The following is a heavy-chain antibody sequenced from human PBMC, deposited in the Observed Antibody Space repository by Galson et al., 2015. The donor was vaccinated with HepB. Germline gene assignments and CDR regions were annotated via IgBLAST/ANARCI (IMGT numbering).Heavy chain of an antibody. V-gene: IGHV3-11*06. CDR2: ISGSSSYT. D-gene: IGHD1-7*01. J-gene: IGHJ6*02. CDR1: GFTFSDYY. CDR3: ARPAELELHYGMDV. Sequence: SLRLSCAASGFTFSDYYMSWIRQAPGKGLEWVSYISGSSSYTNYADSVKGRFTISRDNAKNSLYLQMNSLRAEDTAVYYCARPAELELHYGMDVWGQGTTVTVSS.